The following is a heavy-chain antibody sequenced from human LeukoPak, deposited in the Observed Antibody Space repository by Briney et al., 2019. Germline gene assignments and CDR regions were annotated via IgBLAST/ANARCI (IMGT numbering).Heavy chain of an antibody. V-gene: IGHV3-74*01. Sequence: GGSLRLSCAASGFTFSSYWVHWVRQAPGKGLVWVSRIKSDGSSTNYADSVKGRFTISRDNAKNTLYLQMNSLRAEDTAVYYCAKVYILTGYFYYFDYWGQGTLVTVSS. CDR2: IKSDGSST. CDR3: AKVYILTGYFYYFDY. J-gene: IGHJ4*02. D-gene: IGHD3-9*01. CDR1: GFTFSSYW.